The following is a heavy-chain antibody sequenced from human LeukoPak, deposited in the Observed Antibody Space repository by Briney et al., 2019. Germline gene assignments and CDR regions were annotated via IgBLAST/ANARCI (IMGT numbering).Heavy chain of an antibody. D-gene: IGHD4-11*01. Sequence: GRSLRLSCAASGFTFDDYAMHWVRQAPGKGLEWVSGISWNSGSIGYADSVKGRFTISRDNAKNSLYLQMNSLRAEDTALYYCAKDKKTTYYYYGMDVWGQGITVTVSS. J-gene: IGHJ6*02. CDR3: AKDKKTTYYYYGMDV. CDR1: GFTFDDYA. V-gene: IGHV3-9*01. CDR2: ISWNSGSI.